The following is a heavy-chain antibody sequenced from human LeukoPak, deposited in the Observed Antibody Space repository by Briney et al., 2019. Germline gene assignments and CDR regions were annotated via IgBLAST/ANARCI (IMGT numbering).Heavy chain of an antibody. CDR1: GGSISSYY. Sequence: SETLSLTCTVAGGSISSYYWSWIRQPPGKGLEWIGYIYYSGSTNYNPSLKSRVTISVDTSKNQFSLKLSSVTAADTAVYYCARVYGSALFDYWGQGTLVTVSS. J-gene: IGHJ4*02. CDR3: ARVYGSALFDY. CDR2: IYYSGST. V-gene: IGHV4-59*08. D-gene: IGHD3-10*01.